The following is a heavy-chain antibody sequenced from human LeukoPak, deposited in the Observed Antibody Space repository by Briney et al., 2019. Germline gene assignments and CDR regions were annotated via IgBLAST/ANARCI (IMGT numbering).Heavy chain of an antibody. J-gene: IGHJ4*02. Sequence: PSETLSLTCTVSGGSISTANYYWGWIRQPPGKGLEWIGNIFYSGSTYYSPSLKSRVTISVDTSKNQFSLKLSSVTAADTAVYYCAREQQQLVFDYWGQGTLVTVSS. D-gene: IGHD6-13*01. CDR2: IFYSGST. CDR1: GGSISTANYY. CDR3: AREQQQLVFDY. V-gene: IGHV4-39*07.